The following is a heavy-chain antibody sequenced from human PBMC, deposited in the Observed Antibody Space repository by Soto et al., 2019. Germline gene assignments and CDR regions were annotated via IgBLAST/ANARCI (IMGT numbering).Heavy chain of an antibody. CDR3: ARRWGTSFDF. J-gene: IGHJ4*02. CDR1: GGSISSYY. CDR2: IFYSGST. Sequence: QVQLHESGPGLVKPSETLSLSCTVSGGSISSYYWSWIRQPPGKGLEWIGYIFYSGSTNYNPSLKSRVTISVDTSKNQFSLKLSSVTAADMAVYYCARRWGTSFDFWGQGTLVTVSS. V-gene: IGHV4-59*01. D-gene: IGHD7-27*01.